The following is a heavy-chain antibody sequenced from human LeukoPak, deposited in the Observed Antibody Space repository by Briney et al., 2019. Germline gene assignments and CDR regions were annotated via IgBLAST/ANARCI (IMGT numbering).Heavy chain of an antibody. CDR3: ARQDYSSPEGWFDP. Sequence: SETLSLTCTVSVGSITTTNYYWAWIRQPPGRGLEWIGRMYHSGITYYNSSLKSQVTMSVDTSKDQFSLKLISVTAADTAVYYCARQDYSSPEGWFDPWGHGTLVTVSS. V-gene: IGHV4-39*01. CDR1: VGSITTTNYY. J-gene: IGHJ5*02. CDR2: MYHSGIT. D-gene: IGHD6-13*01.